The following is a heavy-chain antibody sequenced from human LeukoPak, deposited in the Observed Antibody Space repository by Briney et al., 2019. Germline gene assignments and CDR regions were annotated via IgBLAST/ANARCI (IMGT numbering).Heavy chain of an antibody. CDR2: IYTSGTT. J-gene: IGHJ4*02. CDR3: ARANYDGSDY. V-gene: IGHV4-4*07. CDR1: GGSISSYY. D-gene: IGHD3-22*01. Sequence: KPSETLSLTCTVSGGSISSYYGSWIRQPAGKGLEWIGRIYTSGTTNYNPSLKSRVTMSVDTSKNQFSLKMRSVTAADTAVYYCARANYDGSDYWGQGTLVTVSS.